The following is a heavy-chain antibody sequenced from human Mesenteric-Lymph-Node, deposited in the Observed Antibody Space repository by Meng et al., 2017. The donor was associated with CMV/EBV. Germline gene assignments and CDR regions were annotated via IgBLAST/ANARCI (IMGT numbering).Heavy chain of an antibody. Sequence: SLKISCAASGFTFSSYWMHWVRQVPGKGLEWVSGISWDSGTIGYADSVKGRFTISRDNAKNSLFLQMNSLRPEDAALYYCTKGGGPWSPRGFSWGLSCFFDYWGQGTLVTVSS. CDR2: ISWDSGTI. CDR3: TKGGGPWSPRGFSWGLSCFFDY. V-gene: IGHV3-9*01. CDR1: GFTFSSYW. J-gene: IGHJ4*02. D-gene: IGHD5-18*01.